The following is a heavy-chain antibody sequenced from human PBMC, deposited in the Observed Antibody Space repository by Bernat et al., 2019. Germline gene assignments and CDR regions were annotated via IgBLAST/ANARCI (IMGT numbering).Heavy chain of an antibody. V-gene: IGHV3-66*01. CDR2: IYSGGNT. CDR3: ARYYGGNSGSAFDI. CDR1: GFTVSTNY. D-gene: IGHD4-23*01. Sequence: EVQLVESGGGLVQPGGSLRLSCAASGFTVSTNYMSWVRQAPGKGLGGVSVIYSGGNTYYADSVKGRFTISRDNSKKTLYLQMNSLRAEDTAMYYCARYYGGNSGSAFDIWGQGTMVTVSS. J-gene: IGHJ3*02.